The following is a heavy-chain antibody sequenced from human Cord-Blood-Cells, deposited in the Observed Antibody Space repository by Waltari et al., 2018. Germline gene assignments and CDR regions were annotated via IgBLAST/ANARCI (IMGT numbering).Heavy chain of an antibody. D-gene: IGHD4-17*01. Sequence: QVQLQESGPGLVKPSETLSLTCTVSVAPLRMGSSYWTWIRQPPGKGLEWIGYIYYSGSTNYNPSLKSRVTISVDTSKNQFSLKLSSVTAADTAVYYCARDPIGYGDYYWGQGTLVTVSS. CDR3: ARDPIGYGDYY. J-gene: IGHJ4*02. V-gene: IGHV4-61*01. CDR1: VAPLRMGSSY. CDR2: IYYSGST.